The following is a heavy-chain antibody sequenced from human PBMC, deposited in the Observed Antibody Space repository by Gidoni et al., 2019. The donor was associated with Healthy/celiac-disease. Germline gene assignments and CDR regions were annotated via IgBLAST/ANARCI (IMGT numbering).Heavy chain of an antibody. J-gene: IGHJ4*02. CDR1: GGSISSSSYY. D-gene: IGHD2-21*02. Sequence: QLQLQESGPGLVKPSETLSLTCTVSGGSISSSSYYWGWIRQPPGKGLEWIGSIYYSGSTYYNPSLKSRVTISVDTSKNQFSLKLSSVTAADTAVYYCARLYTRLCGGDCYSFDYWGQGTLVTVSS. CDR3: ARLYTRLCGGDCYSFDY. V-gene: IGHV4-39*01. CDR2: IYYSGST.